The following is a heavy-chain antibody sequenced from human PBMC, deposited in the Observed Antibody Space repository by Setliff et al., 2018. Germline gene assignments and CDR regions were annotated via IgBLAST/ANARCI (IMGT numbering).Heavy chain of an antibody. V-gene: IGHV1-18*01. J-gene: IGHJ5*02. Sequence: ASVKVSCKASGYTSRQSIVSWVRQAPGQGLEWLGWIGVYSGNTYSAQRFQGRVSLTTDESTNTAYLELRGLRSDDTAVYYCMRLVRFCSRTVCQRTSGDEAWGQGTLVTVS. D-gene: IGHD3-3*01. CDR2: IGVYSGNT. CDR1: GYTSRQSI. CDR3: MRLVRFCSRTVCQRTSGDEA.